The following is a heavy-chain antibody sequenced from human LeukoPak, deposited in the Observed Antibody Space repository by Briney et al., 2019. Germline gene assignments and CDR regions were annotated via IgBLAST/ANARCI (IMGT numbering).Heavy chain of an antibody. Sequence: SETLSLTCAVYGGSFSGYYWSWIRQPPGKGLEWIGEINHSGSTNYNPSLKSRVTISVDTSKDQFSLKLSSVTAADTAVYYCARGPGNGYWGQGTLVTVSS. CDR3: ARGPGNGY. CDR2: INHSGST. J-gene: IGHJ4*02. CDR1: GGSFSGYY. V-gene: IGHV4-34*01. D-gene: IGHD1-26*01.